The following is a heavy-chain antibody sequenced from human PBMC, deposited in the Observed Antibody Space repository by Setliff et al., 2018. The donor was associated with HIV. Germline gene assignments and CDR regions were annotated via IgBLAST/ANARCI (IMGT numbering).Heavy chain of an antibody. CDR3: ARNDILTGYAFDY. D-gene: IGHD3-9*01. CDR2: ISSSSSTI. V-gene: IGHV3-11*04. CDR1: GGSFSGYY. J-gene: IGHJ4*02. Sequence: LSLTCAVYGGSFSGYYWSWVRQAPGKGLEWVSYISSSSSTIYYADSVKGRFTISRDNAKNSLYLQMNSLRAEDTAVYYCARNDILTGYAFDYWGQGTLVTVSS.